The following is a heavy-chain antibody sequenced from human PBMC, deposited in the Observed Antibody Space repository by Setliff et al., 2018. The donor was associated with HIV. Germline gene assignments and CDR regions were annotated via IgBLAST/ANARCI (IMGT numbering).Heavy chain of an antibody. CDR2: IYYSGNT. Sequence: SETLSLTCTVSGGSISSSHDFWNWIRQPPGKGLEWIGYIYYSGNTNYNPSLKSRVTLSVDTSKNQFSLKVTSVTAADTAVYYCAREIQFPATTYYYYYMDDWGRGTTVTVSS. V-gene: IGHV4-61*01. CDR3: AREIQFPATTYYYYYMDD. J-gene: IGHJ6*03. CDR1: GGSISSSHDF. D-gene: IGHD5-18*01.